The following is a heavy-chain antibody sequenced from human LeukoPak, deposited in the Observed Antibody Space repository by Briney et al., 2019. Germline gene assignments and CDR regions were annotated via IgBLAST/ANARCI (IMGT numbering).Heavy chain of an antibody. CDR2: IYYSGTT. J-gene: IGHJ4*02. V-gene: IGHV4-39*01. Sequence: SETLSLTCSVSGGSINSNSHHWDWIRQAPGQGLEWIGNIYYSGTTSYNPSLKSRATISVDTSKNQFSLRLSSVTAADTAVYYCARRGDILTDYAFDYWGQGTLVTVSS. D-gene: IGHD3-9*01. CDR1: GGSINSNSHH. CDR3: ARRGDILTDYAFDY.